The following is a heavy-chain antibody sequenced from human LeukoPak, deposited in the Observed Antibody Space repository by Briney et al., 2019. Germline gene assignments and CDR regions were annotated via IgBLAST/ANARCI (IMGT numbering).Heavy chain of an antibody. V-gene: IGHV3-11*01. CDR3: ARENYYYYYGMDV. J-gene: IGHJ6*02. CDR1: GFTFSDYY. Sequence: GGSLRLSCAASGFTFSDYYMSWIRQAPGKGLEWVSYISSSGSTIYYADSVKGRFTISRDDAKNSLYLQMNSLRAEDTAVYYCARENYYYYYGMDVWGQGTTVTVSS. CDR2: ISSSGSTI.